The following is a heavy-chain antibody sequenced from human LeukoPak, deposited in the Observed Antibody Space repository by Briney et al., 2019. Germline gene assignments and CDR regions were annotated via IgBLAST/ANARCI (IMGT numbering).Heavy chain of an antibody. D-gene: IGHD5-24*01. CDR3: AREMATIVNQFDY. CDR1: GYTFTSYG. J-gene: IGHJ4*02. Sequence: ASVKVSCKASGYTFTSYGISWVRQAPGQGLEWMGWISPYNGNTNYAQKLQGRVTMTTDTSTTTAYMELRSLRSDDTAVYYCAREMATIVNQFDYWGQGTLVAVSS. CDR2: ISPYNGNT. V-gene: IGHV1-18*01.